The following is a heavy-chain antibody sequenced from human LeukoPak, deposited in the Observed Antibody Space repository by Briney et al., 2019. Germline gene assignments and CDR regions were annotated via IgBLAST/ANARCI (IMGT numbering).Heavy chain of an antibody. V-gene: IGHV3-30*03. CDR2: ISYDGSNK. J-gene: IGHJ4*02. D-gene: IGHD6-19*01. CDR1: GFTFSSYG. Sequence: GGSLRLSCAASGFTFSSYGMQWVRQAPGKGLEWVAVISYDGSNKYYADSVKGRFTISRDNSKNTLYLQMNSLRAEDTAVYYCARYSQEWLVLDGYWGQGTLVTVSS. CDR3: ARYSQEWLVLDGY.